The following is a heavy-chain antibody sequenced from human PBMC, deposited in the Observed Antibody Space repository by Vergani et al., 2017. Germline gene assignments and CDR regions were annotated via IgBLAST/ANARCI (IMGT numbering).Heavy chain of an antibody. Sequence: QVQLQESGPGLVKPSETLSLTCTVSGGSISSYYWSWIRQPAGKGLEWIGRIYTSGSTNYNPSLKSRVTISVDTSKNQFSLKLSSVTAADTAVYYCARRERWLQLRPFDYWGQGTLVTVSS. J-gene: IGHJ4*02. V-gene: IGHV4-4*07. CDR1: GGSISSYY. CDR3: ARRERWLQLRPFDY. CDR2: IYTSGST. D-gene: IGHD5-24*01.